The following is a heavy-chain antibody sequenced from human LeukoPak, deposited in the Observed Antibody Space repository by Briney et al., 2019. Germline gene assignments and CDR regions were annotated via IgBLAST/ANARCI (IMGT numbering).Heavy chain of an antibody. D-gene: IGHD1-26*01. J-gene: IGHJ4*02. CDR3: ARDRVGAITGRFDY. CDR2: INPNSGGT. Sequence: ASVKVSCKASGYTFTGYYMHWVRQAPGQGLEWMGWINPNSGGTNYAQKFQGRVTMTRDTSISTAYMELSRLRSDDTAVYYCARDRVGAITGRFDYWGQGTLVTVSS. CDR1: GYTFTGYY. V-gene: IGHV1-2*02.